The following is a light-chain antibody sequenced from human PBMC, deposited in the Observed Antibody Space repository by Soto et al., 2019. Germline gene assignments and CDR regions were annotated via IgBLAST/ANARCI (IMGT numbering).Light chain of an antibody. J-gene: IGKJ1*01. V-gene: IGKV1-5*03. CDR3: QHYNSYSEA. CDR2: KAS. CDR1: QTISSW. Sequence: PLPLSASVGDRVTIPCRASQTISSWLAWYQQKPGKAPKLLIYKASTLKSGVPSRFSGSGSGTEFTLTISSLQPDDFATYYCQHYNSYSEAFGQGTKVDIK.